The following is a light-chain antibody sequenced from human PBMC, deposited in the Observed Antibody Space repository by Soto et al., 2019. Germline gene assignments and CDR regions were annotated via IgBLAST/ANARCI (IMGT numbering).Light chain of an antibody. Sequence: EIVLTQSPGTLSLSPGERATLSCRASQSVSSSYLAWYQQKPGQAPRLLIYGASSRATGIPDRFSGSGSGIDFTLTISRLEPEDFAVSYCQQYGSSPQTFGQGTKVDIK. CDR3: QQYGSSPQT. V-gene: IGKV3-20*01. CDR2: GAS. CDR1: QSVSSSY. J-gene: IGKJ1*01.